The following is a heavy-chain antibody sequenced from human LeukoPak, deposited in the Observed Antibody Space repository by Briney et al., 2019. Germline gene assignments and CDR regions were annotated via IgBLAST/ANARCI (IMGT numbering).Heavy chain of an antibody. CDR1: GGSISGFH. D-gene: IGHD2-2*03. CDR2: IYYSGRT. Sequence: KPSETLSLTCTVSGGSISGFHWSWIRQPPGKGLEWIGSIYYSGRTNYNPSLKSRVTISVDTSKNQFSLKVSSVTAADTAVYYCARDGSYLDYWGQGTLVTVSS. V-gene: IGHV4-59*01. J-gene: IGHJ4*02. CDR3: ARDGSYLDY.